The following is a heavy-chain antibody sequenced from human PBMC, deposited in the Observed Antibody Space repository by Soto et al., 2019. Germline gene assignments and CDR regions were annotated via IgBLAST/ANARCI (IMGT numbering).Heavy chain of an antibody. Sequence: PGGSLRLSCAASGFTVSSNYMSWVRQAPGKGLEWVSVIYSGGSTYYADSVKGRFTISRDNSKNTLYLQMNSLRAEDTAVYYCAFSIVVVPAAMQYYYMDVWGKGTTVTVSS. CDR3: AFSIVVVPAAMQYYYMDV. J-gene: IGHJ6*03. V-gene: IGHV3-66*01. CDR2: IYSGGST. D-gene: IGHD2-2*01. CDR1: GFTVSSNY.